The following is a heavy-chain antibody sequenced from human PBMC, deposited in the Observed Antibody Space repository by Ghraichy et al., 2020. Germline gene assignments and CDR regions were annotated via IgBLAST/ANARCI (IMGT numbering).Heavy chain of an antibody. V-gene: IGHV3-53*01. CDR2: IYSGGST. D-gene: IGHD6-13*01. CDR1: GFTVSSNY. Sequence: GGSLRLSCAASGFTVSSNYMSWVRQAPGKGLEWVSVIYSGGSTYYADSVKGRFTISRDNSKNTLYLQMNSLRAEDTAVYYCARGGSLDSSSWSLFDYWGQGTLVTVSS. CDR3: ARGGSLDSSSWSLFDY. J-gene: IGHJ4*02.